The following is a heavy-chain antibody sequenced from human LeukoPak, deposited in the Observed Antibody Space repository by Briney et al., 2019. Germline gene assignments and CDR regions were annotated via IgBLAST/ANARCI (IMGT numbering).Heavy chain of an antibody. Sequence: SETLSLTCTVSGGSISSYYWNWIRQPPGKGLEWIGYIYYSGSTNYNPSLRSRVTISVDTSKNQFSLKLSSVTAADTAVYYCARHEGWLQSDYYYGMTSGAKGPRSPSP. V-gene: IGHV4-59*01. CDR3: ARHEGWLQSDYYYGMTS. D-gene: IGHD5-24*01. CDR1: GGSISSYY. CDR2: IYYSGST. J-gene: IGHJ6*02.